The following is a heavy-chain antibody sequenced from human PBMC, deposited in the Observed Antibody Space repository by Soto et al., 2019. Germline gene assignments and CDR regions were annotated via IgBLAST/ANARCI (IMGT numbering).Heavy chain of an antibody. J-gene: IGHJ4*02. Sequence: SETLSLTCTVSGGSISSGDYYWSWIRQPPGKGLEWIGYIYYSGSTYYNPSLKSRVTISVDTSKNQFSLKLSSVTAADTAVYYCARHASWLRYFDWLSPFDYWGQGTLVTVSS. CDR3: ARHASWLRYFDWLSPFDY. D-gene: IGHD3-9*01. CDR2: IYYSGST. V-gene: IGHV4-30-4*01. CDR1: GGSISSGDYY.